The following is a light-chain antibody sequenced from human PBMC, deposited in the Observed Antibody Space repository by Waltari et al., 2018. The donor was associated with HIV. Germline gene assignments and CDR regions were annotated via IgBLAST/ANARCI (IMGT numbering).Light chain of an antibody. Sequence: SSDLTQAPSVSVSPGPTASISCSGHELANQHVHWYQEKAGQAPVLVISRDSERPLGIPERFSGSRSGSLATLTITGVLADDEADYYCQAAAPSGTSVAFGGGTKLTVL. V-gene: IGLV3-25*03. J-gene: IGLJ2*01. CDR1: ELANQH. CDR3: QAAAPSGTSVA. CDR2: RDS.